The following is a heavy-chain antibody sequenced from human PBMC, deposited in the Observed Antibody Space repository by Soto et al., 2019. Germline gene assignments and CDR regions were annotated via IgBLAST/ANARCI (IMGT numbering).Heavy chain of an antibody. CDR1: GFTFSSYA. CDR3: AKDLIAAAGTAYYYYYGMDV. Sequence: GGSLRLSCEASGFTFSSYAMSWVRQAPGKGLEWVSAISGSGGSTYYADSVKGRFTISRDNCKNTLYLQMNSLRAEDTAVYYCAKDLIAAAGTAYYYYYGMDVWGQGTTVTVSS. V-gene: IGHV3-23*01. CDR2: ISGSGGST. D-gene: IGHD6-13*01. J-gene: IGHJ6*02.